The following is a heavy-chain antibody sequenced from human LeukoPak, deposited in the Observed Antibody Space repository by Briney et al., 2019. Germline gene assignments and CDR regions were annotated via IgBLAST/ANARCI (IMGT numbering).Heavy chain of an antibody. J-gene: IGHJ6*03. V-gene: IGHV4-34*01. CDR3: ARNRKGISSSYPFLNYYYMDV. Sequence: SETLSLTCAVYGGSFSGYYWSWLRQPPGKGLEWIGEINHSGSTNYNPSRKSRVTISVDTSKNQSSLKLSSVTAADTAVYYCARNRKGISSSYPFLNYYYMDVWGKGTTVTVSS. CDR2: INHSGST. D-gene: IGHD6-13*01. CDR1: GGSFSGYY.